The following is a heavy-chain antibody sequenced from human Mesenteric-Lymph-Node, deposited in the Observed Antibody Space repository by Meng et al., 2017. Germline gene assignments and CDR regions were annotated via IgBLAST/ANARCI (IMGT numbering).Heavy chain of an antibody. V-gene: IGHV1-46*01. J-gene: IGHJ4*02. Sequence: ASVKVSCKASGYTFTSYYMHWARQAPGQGLEWMGIINPSGGSTSYAQKFQGRVTMTRDTSTSTVYMELSSLRSEDTAVYYCARVYDSSGYYTPQAPDYWVQGTLVTVSS. CDR2: INPSGGST. CDR1: GYTFTSYY. CDR3: ARVYDSSGYYTPQAPDY. D-gene: IGHD3-22*01.